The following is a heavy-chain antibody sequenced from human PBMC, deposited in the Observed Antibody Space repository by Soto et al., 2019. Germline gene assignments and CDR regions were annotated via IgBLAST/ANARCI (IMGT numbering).Heavy chain of an antibody. D-gene: IGHD3-3*01. Sequence: SETLSLTCAVYGGSFSGYYWSWIRQPPGKGLEWIGEINHSGSTNYNPSLKSRVTISVDTSKNQFSLKLSSVTAADTAVYYSARGKKHVLRFLEWSSPYGMDVWGQGTTVTVSS. CDR3: ARGKKHVLRFLEWSSPYGMDV. CDR2: INHSGST. V-gene: IGHV4-34*01. CDR1: GGSFSGYY. J-gene: IGHJ6*02.